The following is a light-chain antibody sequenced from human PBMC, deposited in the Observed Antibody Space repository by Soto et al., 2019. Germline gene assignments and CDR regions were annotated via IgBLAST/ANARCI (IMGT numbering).Light chain of an antibody. CDR1: QSISTY. CDR3: QQSYSNPTWT. CDR2: DSS. J-gene: IGKJ1*01. V-gene: IGKV1-39*01. Sequence: DIQLTQSPSSLSASLGERVTMTCRASQSISTYLNWYQHKPGEAPKLLVYDSSTLQTGVPSRFSGSGFGAEFTLTISGLQPEDFATYYCQQSYSNPTWTFGQGTKVDI.